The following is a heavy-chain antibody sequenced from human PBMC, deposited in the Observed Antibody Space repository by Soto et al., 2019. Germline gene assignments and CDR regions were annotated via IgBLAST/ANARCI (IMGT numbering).Heavy chain of an antibody. J-gene: IGHJ4*02. D-gene: IGHD3-16*01. CDR2: INEDGSVK. V-gene: IGHV3-7*01. Sequence: PGGSLRLSCVGSGFSTTISWINWVRQAPGKEPEFVANINEDGSVKYFMESVEGRFTISRDISSNSVFLQMNSLTVDDTALYYCARSLGLLLPFANWGQGTQVTVSS. CDR1: GFSTTISW. CDR3: ARSLGLLLPFAN.